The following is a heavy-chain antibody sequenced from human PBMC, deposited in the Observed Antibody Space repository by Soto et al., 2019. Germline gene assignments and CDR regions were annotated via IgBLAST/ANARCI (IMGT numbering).Heavy chain of an antibody. J-gene: IGHJ4*02. V-gene: IGHV3-23*01. CDR2: ISGSGGST. CDR1: GFTFSSYA. CDR3: AKRGAGTFFDY. D-gene: IGHD3-10*01. Sequence: EVQLLESGGGLVQPGGSLRLSCAASGFTFSSYAMKWVRQAPGKGLEWVSVISGSGGSTYYADSVKGRFTISRDNSKNTLYLQMNSLRAEATAVYYCAKRGAGTFFDYWGQGTLVTVSS.